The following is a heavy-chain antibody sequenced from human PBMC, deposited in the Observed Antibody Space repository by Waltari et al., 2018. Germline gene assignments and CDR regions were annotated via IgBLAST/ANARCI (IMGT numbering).Heavy chain of an antibody. V-gene: IGHV3-21*01. CDR2: VSSNGAYI. CDR3: ARGGWGFYLDL. Sequence: EVQLMESGGGLVKPGGSLRLSCAASGFSFSTYNMNWVRQAPGKGLELVSSVSSNGAYIHYADSVRGRCTISRDNAKTSLYLQMNGLRDEDTAVYYCARGGWGFYLDLWGQGALVTVSS. J-gene: IGHJ5*02. CDR1: GFSFSTYN. D-gene: IGHD7-27*01.